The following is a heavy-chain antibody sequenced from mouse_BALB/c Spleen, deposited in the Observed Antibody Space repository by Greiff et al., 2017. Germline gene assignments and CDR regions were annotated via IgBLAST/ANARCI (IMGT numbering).Heavy chain of an antibody. D-gene: IGHD1-1*01. Sequence: DVMLVESGGGLVQPGGSRKLSCAASGFTFSSFGMHWVRQAPEKGLEWVAYISSGSSTIYYADTVKGRFTISRDNPKNTLFLQMTSLRSEDTAMYYCARGDYGSSYAFAYWGQGTLVTVSA. J-gene: IGHJ3*01. V-gene: IGHV5-17*02. CDR1: GFTFSSFG. CDR2: ISSGSSTI. CDR3: ARGDYGSSYAFAY.